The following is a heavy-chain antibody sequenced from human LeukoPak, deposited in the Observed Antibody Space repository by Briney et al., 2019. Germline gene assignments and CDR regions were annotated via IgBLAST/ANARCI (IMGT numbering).Heavy chain of an antibody. CDR2: IYYSGST. J-gene: IGHJ5*02. CDR3: ARAAIAAAGLNWFDP. CDR1: GGSIGSYY. D-gene: IGHD6-13*01. Sequence: SETLSLTCTVSGGSIGSYYWSWIRQPPGKGLEWIGYIYYSGSTYYNPSLKSRVTISVDTSKNQFSLKLSSVTAADTAVYYCARAAIAAAGLNWFDPWGQGTLVTVSS. V-gene: IGHV4-59*08.